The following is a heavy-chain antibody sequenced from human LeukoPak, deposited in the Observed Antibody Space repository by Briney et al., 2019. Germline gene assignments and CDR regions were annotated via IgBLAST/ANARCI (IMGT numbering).Heavy chain of an antibody. CDR3: ARMPGYCSSTSCQLNYYYYMDV. CDR2: IYYSGST. J-gene: IGHJ6*03. D-gene: IGHD2-2*03. Sequence: SETLSLTCTVSGGSISGYYWSWIRQPPGKGLEWIGYIYYSGSTNYNPSLKSRVTISVDTSKNQFSLKLSSVTAADTAVYYCARMPGYCSSTSCQLNYYYYMDVWGKGTTVTVSS. CDR1: GGSISGYY. V-gene: IGHV4-59*01.